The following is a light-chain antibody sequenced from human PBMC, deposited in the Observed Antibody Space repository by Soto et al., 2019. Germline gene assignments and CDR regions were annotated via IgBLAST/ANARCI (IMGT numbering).Light chain of an antibody. CDR1: SSDVGAYNY. Sequence: QSVLTQPPSASGSPGQSVTISCTGPSSDVGAYNYVSWYQQNPGKAPKLLIYEVNNRPSGVPDRLSGSMSGKPPSQTVSGLLSEGQADYPCTTYAGSRIWVFGAGTKRTVL. CDR2: EVN. V-gene: IGLV2-8*01. CDR3: TTYAGSRIWV. J-gene: IGLJ3*02.